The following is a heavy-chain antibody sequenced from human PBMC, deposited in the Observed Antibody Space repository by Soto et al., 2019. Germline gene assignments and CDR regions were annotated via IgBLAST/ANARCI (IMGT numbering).Heavy chain of an antibody. J-gene: IGHJ4*02. CDR3: ARRYGSCFDY. V-gene: IGHV4-59*08. CDR1: GGSISSYY. Sequence: QVQLQESGPGLVKPSETLSLTCTVSGGSISSYYWSWIRQPPGKGLEWIGYIYYSGSTNYNPSLKSRATISVDTSKNQFSLKLSSVTAADAAVYSCARRYGSCFDYWGQGTLVTVSS. CDR2: IYYSGST. D-gene: IGHD5-18*01.